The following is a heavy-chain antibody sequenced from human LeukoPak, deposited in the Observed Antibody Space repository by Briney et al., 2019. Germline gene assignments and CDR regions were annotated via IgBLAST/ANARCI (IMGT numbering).Heavy chain of an antibody. Sequence: GGSLRLSCAASGFTFSNKYMTWVRQAPGKGLEWVSLIYSDGRTYYADSVKGRFTISRDNAKNSLYLQMNSLRAEDTAVYYCAELGITMIGGVWGKGTTVTISS. CDR1: GFTFSNKY. D-gene: IGHD3-10*02. J-gene: IGHJ6*04. CDR2: IYSDGRT. CDR3: AELGITMIGGV. V-gene: IGHV3-53*01.